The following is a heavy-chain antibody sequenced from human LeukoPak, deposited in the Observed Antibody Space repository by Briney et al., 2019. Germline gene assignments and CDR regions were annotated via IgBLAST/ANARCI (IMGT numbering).Heavy chain of an antibody. Sequence: SETLSLTCAVSGASVSGSPYYWGRIRQPPGKGLEWIGSIYSSGSTYYNLSLRSRVTISLDTSKNQFSLRLSSVTAADTAMYYCAREKIGTGTILGKDYYYMDVWGKETTVTVSS. V-gene: IGHV4-39*07. CDR3: AREKIGTGTILGKDYYYMDV. D-gene: IGHD1-1*01. J-gene: IGHJ6*03. CDR1: GASVSGSPYY. CDR2: IYSSGST.